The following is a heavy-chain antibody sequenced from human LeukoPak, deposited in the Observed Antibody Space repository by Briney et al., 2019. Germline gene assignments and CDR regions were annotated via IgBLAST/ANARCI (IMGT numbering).Heavy chain of an antibody. J-gene: IGHJ4*02. CDR3: AKESCSGGSCYIFDY. CDR1: GGSISSSSYY. V-gene: IGHV4-39*02. CDR2: IYYSGST. Sequence: SETLSLTCTVSGGSISSSSYYWGWIRQPPGKGLEWIGSIYYSGSTYYNPSLKSRVTISVDTSKNQFSLKLSSVTAADTAVYYCAKESCSGGSCYIFDYWGQGTLVTVSS. D-gene: IGHD2-15*01.